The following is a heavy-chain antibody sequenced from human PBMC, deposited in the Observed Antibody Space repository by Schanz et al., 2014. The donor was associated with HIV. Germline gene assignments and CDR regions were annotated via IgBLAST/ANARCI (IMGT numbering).Heavy chain of an antibody. CDR1: GYSFPSSD. Sequence: QVLLVQSGAEVKKPGASVKVSCKASGYSFPSSDFNWVRQAPGQGLEWMGWMNPNSGNTDFAQKFQGRVTMTRNTSISTAYMELSSLISEDTAVYYCARMGVTIFGGGMDVWGQGTTVTVSS. J-gene: IGHJ6*02. D-gene: IGHD3-3*01. CDR3: ARMGVTIFGGGMDV. CDR2: MNPNSGNT. V-gene: IGHV1-8*01.